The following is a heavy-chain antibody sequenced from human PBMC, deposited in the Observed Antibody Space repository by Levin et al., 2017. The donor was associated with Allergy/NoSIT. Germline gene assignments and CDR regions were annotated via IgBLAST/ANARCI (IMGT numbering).Heavy chain of an antibody. J-gene: IGHJ5*01. D-gene: IGHD2-2*01. CDR2: IRGNGGRA. CDR1: GFRFSDAA. CDR3: ARRATSNTWYDS. Sequence: GGSLRLSCTPSGFRFSDAAMSWVRQAPGKGLEWVSSIRGNGGRAFYSDSVKGRFTILRDNSKSSLSLVMNTLKPEDSANYFCARRATSNTWYDSWGQGTLVTVSS. V-gene: IGHV3-23*01.